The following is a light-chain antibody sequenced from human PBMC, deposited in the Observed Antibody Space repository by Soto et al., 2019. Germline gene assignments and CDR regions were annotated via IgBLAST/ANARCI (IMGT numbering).Light chain of an antibody. Sequence: EIVLTQSPATLSLSPGERATLSCRASQSVTDNYLAWYQQKPGQAPRLVISGASSRTAGIPDRFSASGSGTDFALTISRLEPEDFAVYYCHQYSRAPLTFGQGTKVEIK. CDR1: QSVTDNY. CDR3: HQYSRAPLT. J-gene: IGKJ1*01. V-gene: IGKV3-20*01. CDR2: GAS.